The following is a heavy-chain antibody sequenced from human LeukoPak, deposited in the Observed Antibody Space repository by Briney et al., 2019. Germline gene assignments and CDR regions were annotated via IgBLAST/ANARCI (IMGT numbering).Heavy chain of an antibody. CDR1: GGSISSYY. CDR3: ARDQYYYDSSGYYSLDY. Sequence: SETLSLTCTVSGGSISSYYWSWIRQPPGKGLEWIGYIYYSGSTNYNPSLKSRVTISGDTSKNQFSLKLRSVTAADTAVYYCARDQYYYDSSGYYSLDYWGQGTLVTVSS. V-gene: IGHV4-59*12. J-gene: IGHJ4*02. CDR2: IYYSGST. D-gene: IGHD3-22*01.